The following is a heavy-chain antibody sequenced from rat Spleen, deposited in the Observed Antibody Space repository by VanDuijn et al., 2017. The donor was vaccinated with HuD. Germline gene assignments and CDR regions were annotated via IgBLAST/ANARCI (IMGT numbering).Heavy chain of an antibody. CDR1: GHSIDSSYR. D-gene: IGHD1-1*01. Sequence: EVQLQESGPGLVKPSQSLSLTCSVTGHSIDSSYRWNWIRKFPGNKMEWIGHISNSGSTSYNPSLKSRISITRDTSKNQFFLQVNSVTTEDTATYFCARWDYYSPRWYFDFWGPGTMVTVSS. CDR3: ARWDYYSPRWYFDF. J-gene: IGHJ1*01. CDR2: ISNSGST. V-gene: IGHV3-3*01.